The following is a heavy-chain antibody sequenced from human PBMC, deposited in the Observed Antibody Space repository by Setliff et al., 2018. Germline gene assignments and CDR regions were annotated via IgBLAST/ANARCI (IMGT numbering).Heavy chain of an antibody. J-gene: IGHJ3*02. CDR2: INHSGST. D-gene: IGHD6-19*01. V-gene: IGHV4-34*01. CDR1: GGPFSGYY. CDR3: ARGWGSGWSKEGAFDI. Sequence: PSETLSLTCAVYGGPFSGYYWSWLRQPPGKGLEWIGEINHSGSTNFNPSLKSRVTISVDTSKNQFSLKLSSVTAADTAVYYCARGWGSGWSKEGAFDIWGQGTMVTV.